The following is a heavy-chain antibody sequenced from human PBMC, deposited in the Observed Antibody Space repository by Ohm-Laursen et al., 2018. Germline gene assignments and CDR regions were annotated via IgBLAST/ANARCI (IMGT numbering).Heavy chain of an antibody. CDR3: ARGSYSSTWYTDY. CDR1: GFTFSSYE. J-gene: IGHJ4*02. D-gene: IGHD6-13*01. CDR2: ISSSGSTI. V-gene: IGHV3-48*03. Sequence: SLRLSCAASGFTFSSYEMNWVRQAPGKGLEWVSYISSSGSTIYYADSVKGRFTISRDNAKKSLYLQMNSLRVEDTAVYYCARGSYSSTWYTDYWGQGTLVTVSS.